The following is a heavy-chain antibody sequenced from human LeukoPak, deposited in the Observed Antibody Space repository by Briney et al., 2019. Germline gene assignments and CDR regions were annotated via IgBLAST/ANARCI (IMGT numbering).Heavy chain of an antibody. Sequence: ASVKVSCKASGYTFTSYAMNWVRQAPGQGLEWMGWFNTNTGNPTYAQGFTGRFVFSLDTSVSTAYLQISSLKAEDTAVYYCARDSPIAVAGTYAFDIWGQGTMVTVSS. CDR1: GYTFTSYA. CDR2: FNTNTGNP. J-gene: IGHJ3*02. D-gene: IGHD6-19*01. V-gene: IGHV7-4-1*02. CDR3: ARDSPIAVAGTYAFDI.